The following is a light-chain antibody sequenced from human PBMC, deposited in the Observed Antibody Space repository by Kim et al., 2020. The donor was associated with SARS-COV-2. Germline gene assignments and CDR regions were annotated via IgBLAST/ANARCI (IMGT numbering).Light chain of an antibody. CDR1: QSIDSW. Sequence: DIQMTQSPSTLSASVGDRVTITCRASQSIDSWLAWYQQKPGKAPKLLIYKASNLESGVPSRFSGSGSGTEFTLTISSLQPDDFATYYCQQYNSFSPWTFGQGTKVEIK. J-gene: IGKJ1*01. CDR3: QQYNSFSPWT. CDR2: KAS. V-gene: IGKV1-5*03.